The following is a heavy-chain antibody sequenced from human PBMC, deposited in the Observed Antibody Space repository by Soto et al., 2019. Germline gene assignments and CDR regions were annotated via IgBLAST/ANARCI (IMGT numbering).Heavy chain of an antibody. D-gene: IGHD1-26*01. CDR2: MEPSTGRT. CDR1: GYSLTSLD. V-gene: IGHV1-8*01. CDR3: ARGVSAGVDY. J-gene: IGHJ4*02. Sequence: GASVKVSCKASGYSLTSLDINWVRQTAGQGLEWMGWMEPSTGRTGYAQKFQGRVTMTRDTSINTAYMELTTLTSDDTAFYCCARGVSAGVDYWGQGTLVTVSS.